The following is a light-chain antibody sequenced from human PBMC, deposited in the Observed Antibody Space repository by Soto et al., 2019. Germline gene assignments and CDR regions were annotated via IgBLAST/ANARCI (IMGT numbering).Light chain of an antibody. CDR2: DTS. V-gene: IGKV3-11*01. CDR1: ESVSTY. J-gene: IGKJ4*01. CDR3: QQRSSWPLT. Sequence: EVVLAQSPATLSLSPGDRATLSCRANESVSTYLAWYQQKPGQSPRLLIYDTSRRATGIPARFSGSGSGTDFSITIVSLEPEDFVFYYCQQRSSWPLTFGGGTKVDIK.